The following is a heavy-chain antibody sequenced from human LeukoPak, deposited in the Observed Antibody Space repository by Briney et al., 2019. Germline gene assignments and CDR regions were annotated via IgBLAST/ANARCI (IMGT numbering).Heavy chain of an antibody. CDR2: ISSSSSYI. CDR1: GFTFSSYS. V-gene: IGHV3-21*01. J-gene: IGHJ4*02. D-gene: IGHD3-22*01. CDR3: ARDSGSRGYYYAV. Sequence: GGSLRLSCAASGFTFSSYSMNWVRQAPGKGLEWVSSISSSSSYIYYADSVKGRFTISRDNAKNSLYLQMNSLRAEDTAVYYCARDSGSRGYYYAVWGQGTLVTVSS.